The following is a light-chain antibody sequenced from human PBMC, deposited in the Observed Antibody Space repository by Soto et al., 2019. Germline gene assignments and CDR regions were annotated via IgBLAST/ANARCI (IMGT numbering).Light chain of an antibody. J-gene: IGKJ5*01. CDR1: QSVSSSY. V-gene: IGKV3-20*01. CDR2: GAS. CDR3: QQYGSSPNT. Sequence: EIVLTQSPGTLSLSPGERATLSCRASQSVSSSYLAWYQQKPGQAPRLLIYGASSRATGITDRFSGSGSGTDFTLKISRFEPDDFEVYYYQQYGSSPNTFGYATRLEIK.